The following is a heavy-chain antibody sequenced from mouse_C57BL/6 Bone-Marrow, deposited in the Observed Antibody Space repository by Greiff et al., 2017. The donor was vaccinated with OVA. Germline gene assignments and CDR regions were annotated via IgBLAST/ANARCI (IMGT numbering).Heavy chain of an antibody. CDR1: GYAFSSSW. Sequence: QVQLKESGPELVKPGASVKISCKASGYAFSSSWMNWVKQRPGKGLEWIGRIYPGDGDTNYNGKFKGKATLTADKSSSTAYMQLSSLTSEDSAVYFCARSGIKDWFAYWGQGTLVTVSA. D-gene: IGHD2-4*01. CDR3: ARSGIKDWFAY. V-gene: IGHV1-82*01. J-gene: IGHJ3*01. CDR2: IYPGDGDT.